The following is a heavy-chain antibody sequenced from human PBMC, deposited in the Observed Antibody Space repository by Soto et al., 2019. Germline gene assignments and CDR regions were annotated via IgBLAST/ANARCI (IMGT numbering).Heavy chain of an antibody. V-gene: IGHV1-2*02. CDR2: INPNSGGT. CDR3: ARIMTTVTMAFYYYGMDV. CDR1: GDTFTGYY. Sequence: GASVKVSCKASGDTFTGYYMHWVRQAPGQGLEWMGGINPNSGGTNYAQKFQGRVTMTRDTSISTAYMELSRLRSDDTAVYYCARIMTTVTMAFYYYGMDVWGQGTTVTVSS. D-gene: IGHD4-17*01. J-gene: IGHJ6*02.